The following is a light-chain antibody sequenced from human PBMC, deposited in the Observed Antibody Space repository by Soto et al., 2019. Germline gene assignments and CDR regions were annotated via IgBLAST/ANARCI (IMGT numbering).Light chain of an antibody. CDR3: QQYCSSTWT. J-gene: IGKJ1*01. Sequence: EIVLTQSPGTLSLSPGERVTLSCRASQSVSSSYLAWYQQKPGQAPRLLISGASSRATGIPDRFSGSGSGTDFTLTISRLEPEDFAVYYCQQYCSSTWTFGQGTKVEIK. CDR1: QSVSSSY. V-gene: IGKV3-20*01. CDR2: GAS.